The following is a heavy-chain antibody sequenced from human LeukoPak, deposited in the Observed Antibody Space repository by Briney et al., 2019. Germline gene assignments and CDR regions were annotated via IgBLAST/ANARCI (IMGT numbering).Heavy chain of an antibody. V-gene: IGHV1-46*01. J-gene: IGHJ4*02. D-gene: IGHD4-23*01. CDR2: INPSGGSA. CDR1: GYTFTSYY. CDR3: ARSQINTVVTPKGGFDY. Sequence: ASVKVSCKASGYTFTSYYIHWVRQAPGQGLEWMGIINPSGGSATYAQKFQGRVTMTRDTSTSTVYMELSSPRSEDTAVYYCARSQINTVVTPKGGFDYWGQGTLVTVSS.